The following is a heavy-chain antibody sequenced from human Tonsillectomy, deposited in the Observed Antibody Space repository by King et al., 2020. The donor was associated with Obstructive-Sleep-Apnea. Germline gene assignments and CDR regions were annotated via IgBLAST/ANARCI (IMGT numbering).Heavy chain of an antibody. J-gene: IGHJ6*02. CDR3: ASPYCSGTSCYLYFYGMDV. CDR2: ISSDGSHK. CDR1: GFTFSSYA. D-gene: IGHD2-2*01. Sequence: VQLVESGGGVVQPGRSLRLSCAASGFTFSSYAMHWVRQAPGKGLEWVAGISSDGSHKYYADSVKGRFPCSRDNSKNALYLQMNSLRAEDTAVYYCASPYCSGTSCYLYFYGMDVWGQGTTVTVSS. V-gene: IGHV3-30*04.